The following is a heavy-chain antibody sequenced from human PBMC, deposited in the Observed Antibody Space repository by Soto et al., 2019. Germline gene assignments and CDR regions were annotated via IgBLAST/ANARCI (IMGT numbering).Heavy chain of an antibody. J-gene: IGHJ3*02. V-gene: IGHV3-48*03. CDR2: ISSSGSTI. Sequence: GSLRLSCAASGFTFSSYEMNWVRQAPGKGLEWVSYISSSGSTIYYADSVKGRFTISRDNAKNSLYLQMNSLRAEDTAVYYCARSGCTNGVCYDAFDIWGQGTMVTVSS. CDR3: ARSGCTNGVCYDAFDI. CDR1: GFTFSSYE. D-gene: IGHD2-8*01.